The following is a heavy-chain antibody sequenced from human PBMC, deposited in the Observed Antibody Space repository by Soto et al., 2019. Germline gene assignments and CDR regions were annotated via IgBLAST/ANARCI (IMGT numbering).Heavy chain of an antibody. CDR3: AKWEGLGSDYYYYAMDV. D-gene: IGHD1-26*01. CDR2: INHSGST. Sequence: SETLSLTCAVYGGSFSGYYWSWIRQPPGKGLEWIGEINHSGSTNYNPSLKSRVTISVDTSKNQFSLKLSSVTAADTAVYYCAKWEGLGSDYYYYAMDVWGQGTTVTVSS. CDR1: GGSFSGYY. J-gene: IGHJ6*02. V-gene: IGHV4-34*01.